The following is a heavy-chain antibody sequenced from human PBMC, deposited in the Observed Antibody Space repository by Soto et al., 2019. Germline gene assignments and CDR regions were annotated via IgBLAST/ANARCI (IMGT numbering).Heavy chain of an antibody. Sequence: EVQLVESGGGLVQPGRSLRLSCAASGFTFDDYAMHWVRQAPGKGLEWVSGISWNSGSIGYADSVKGRFTISRDNAKNSLYLQMNSLRAEDTALYYCAKEHFDCYDSSGQRYFDYWGQGTLVTVSS. V-gene: IGHV3-9*01. CDR3: AKEHFDCYDSSGQRYFDY. CDR1: GFTFDDYA. J-gene: IGHJ4*02. D-gene: IGHD3-22*01. CDR2: ISWNSGSI.